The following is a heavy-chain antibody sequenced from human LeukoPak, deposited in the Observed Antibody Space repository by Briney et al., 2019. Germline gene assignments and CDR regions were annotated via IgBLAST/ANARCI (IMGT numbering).Heavy chain of an antibody. D-gene: IGHD2-15*01. CDR3: ARQPPGYCSGGSCYSSWFDP. V-gene: IGHV4-59*08. J-gene: IGHJ5*02. Sequence: PSETLSLTCTVSGGSISSYYWSWIRQPPGKGLEWIGYIYYSGSTNYNPSLKSRVTISVDTSKNQFSLKLSSVTAADTAVYYCARQPPGYCSGGSCYSSWFDPWGQGTLVTVSS. CDR1: GGSISSYY. CDR2: IYYSGST.